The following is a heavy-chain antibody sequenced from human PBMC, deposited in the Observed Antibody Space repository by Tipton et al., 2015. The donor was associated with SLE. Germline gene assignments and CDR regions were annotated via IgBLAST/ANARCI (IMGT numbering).Heavy chain of an antibody. D-gene: IGHD3-3*01. Sequence: TLSLTYSVSGGSISSSDYFWGWIRQPPGKGLEWIGSISYTGSTFYNPSLKSRVTISVDTSKNQFSLKLTSVTAADTAVYYCARDPYDSWSDYQATFDYWGQGTLVTVSP. J-gene: IGHJ4*02. CDR3: ARDPYDSWSDYQATFDY. CDR2: ISYTGST. V-gene: IGHV4-39*07. CDR1: GGSISSSDYF.